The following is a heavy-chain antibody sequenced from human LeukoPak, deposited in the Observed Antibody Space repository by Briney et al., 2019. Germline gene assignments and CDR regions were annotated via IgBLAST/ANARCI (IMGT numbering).Heavy chain of an antibody. J-gene: IGHJ4*02. V-gene: IGHV4-39*02. D-gene: IGHD5-12*01. CDR3: ARARWLRHIYYFDY. CDR2: VHYSGST. Sequence: SETLSLTCIVSGGSISSITSLTYYWNWIRQSPGTGLEWIGSVHYSGSTYYNPSLKSRVTISADTTKNQFSLKLSSVTAADTAVYYCARARWLRHIYYFDYWGQGTLVTVSS. CDR1: GGSISSITSLTYY.